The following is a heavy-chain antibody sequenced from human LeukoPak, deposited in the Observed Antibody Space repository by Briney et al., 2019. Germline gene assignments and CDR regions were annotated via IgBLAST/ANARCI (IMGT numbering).Heavy chain of an antibody. J-gene: IGHJ4*02. CDR2: MNPNSGNT. CDR1: GYTLTNYV. Sequence: ASVKVSCKASGYTLTNYVIDRVRQGTGQGLGWMGWMNPNSGNTGYAQKFQGRVTITRNTSISTAYMELSSLRSEDTAVYYCASSRVALRWLRLGRHFDYWGQGTLVTVSS. CDR3: ASSRVALRWLRLGRHFDY. D-gene: IGHD5-12*01. V-gene: IGHV1-8*03.